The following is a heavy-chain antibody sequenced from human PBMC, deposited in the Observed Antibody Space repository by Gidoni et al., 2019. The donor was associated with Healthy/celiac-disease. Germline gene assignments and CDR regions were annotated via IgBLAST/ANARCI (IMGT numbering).Heavy chain of an antibody. V-gene: IGHV1-69*01. CDR2: IIPICGTA. CDR1: GGTFSSYA. CDR3: ARDETGTQSRYYYYGMDV. D-gene: IGHD1-1*01. J-gene: IGHJ6*02. Sequence: QVQLVQSGAEVKKPGSSVKVSCKASGGTFSSYAISWVRQAPGQGLEWMGGIIPICGTANYAQKFQGRVTITADESTSTAYMELSSLRSEDTAVYYCARDETGTQSRYYYYGMDVWGQGTTVTVSS.